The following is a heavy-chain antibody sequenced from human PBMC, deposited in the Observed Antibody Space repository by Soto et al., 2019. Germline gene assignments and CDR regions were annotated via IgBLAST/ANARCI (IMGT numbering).Heavy chain of an antibody. CDR2: IIPNFGTA. CDR1: GGTFSSYA. Sequence: QVQLVQSGAEVKKPGSSVKVSCKASGGTFSSYAISWVRQAPGQALEWMGGIIPNFGTANYEQKCQGRVTITEEESTSTAYMEPRSLRSEATAVYYCARGNQLLWGWFDAWGQGTLVTVSS. CDR3: ARGNQLLWGWFDA. V-gene: IGHV1-69*12. J-gene: IGHJ5*02. D-gene: IGHD2-2*01.